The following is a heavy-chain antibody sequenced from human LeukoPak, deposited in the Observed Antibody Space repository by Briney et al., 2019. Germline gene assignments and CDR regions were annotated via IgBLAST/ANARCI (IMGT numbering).Heavy chain of an antibody. CDR1: GSSISSGYY. CDR3: ARGYYDSSGYPGAFDI. D-gene: IGHD3-22*01. V-gene: IGHV4-38-2*02. CDR2: IYHSGST. J-gene: IGHJ3*02. Sequence: SETLSLTCTVSGSSISSGYYRGWIRQPPGKGLEWIGSIYHSGSTNYNPSLKSRVTISVDTSKNQFSLKLSSVTAADTAVYYCARGYYDSSGYPGAFDIWGQGTMVTVSS.